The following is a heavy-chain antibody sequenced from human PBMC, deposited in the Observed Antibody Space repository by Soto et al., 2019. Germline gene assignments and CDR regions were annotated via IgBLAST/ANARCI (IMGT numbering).Heavy chain of an antibody. D-gene: IGHD2-2*01. J-gene: IGHJ4*02. V-gene: IGHV4-38-2*01. CDR3: ARVSYCSTTSCYSGDSYYFDY. CDR2: VYHSGNT. Sequence: SETLSLTCAVSGYSISSGYYWGWIRQRPGKGLEWIGSVYHSGNTFYNPSLKSRVTISIDTSRNQFSLKLSSVTAADTAIFYCARVSYCSTTSCYSGDSYYFDYWGRGTLVTVSS. CDR1: GYSISSGYY.